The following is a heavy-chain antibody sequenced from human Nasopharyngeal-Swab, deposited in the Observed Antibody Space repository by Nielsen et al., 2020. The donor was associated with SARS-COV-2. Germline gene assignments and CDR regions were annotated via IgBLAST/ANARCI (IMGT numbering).Heavy chain of an antibody. D-gene: IGHD3-22*01. CDR3: ASGYYDSSGYVRH. CDR1: GGSFSDYY. J-gene: IGHJ1*01. Sequence: LSLTCAVYGGSFSDYYMSWIRQAPGKGLEWVSYISSSGSTIYYADSVKGRFTISRDNAKNSLYLQMNSLRAEDTAVYYCASGYYDSSGYVRHWGQGTLVTVSS. V-gene: IGHV3-11*04. CDR2: ISSSGSTI.